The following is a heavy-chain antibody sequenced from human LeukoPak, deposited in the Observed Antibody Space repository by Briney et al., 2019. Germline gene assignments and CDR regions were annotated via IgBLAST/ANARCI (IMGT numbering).Heavy chain of an antibody. CDR1: GVSISSSNSY. V-gene: IGHV4-39*01. Sequence: SETLSLTCTASGVSISSSNSYWGWIRQPPGKGLEWIGSIYYSGNTYYNASLKSQVSISIDTSKNQFSLRLTSVTAADTAVYYCARQTGSGLFILPGGQGTLVTVSS. J-gene: IGHJ4*02. CDR2: IYYSGNT. D-gene: IGHD3/OR15-3a*01. CDR3: ARQTGSGLFILP.